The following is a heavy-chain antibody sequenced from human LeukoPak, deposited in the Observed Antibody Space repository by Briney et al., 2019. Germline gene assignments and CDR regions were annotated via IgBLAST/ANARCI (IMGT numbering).Heavy chain of an antibody. Sequence: GASVKVSCKASGYTFTSCYMHWVRQAPGQGLEWMGIINPSGGSTSYAQKFQGRVTMTRDRSTSTVYMELSSLRSEDTAVYYCARGGDDDYDSSGSDAFDIWGQGTMVTVSS. CDR1: GYTFTSCY. CDR3: ARGGDDDYDSSGSDAFDI. D-gene: IGHD3-22*01. CDR2: INPSGGST. V-gene: IGHV1-46*01. J-gene: IGHJ3*02.